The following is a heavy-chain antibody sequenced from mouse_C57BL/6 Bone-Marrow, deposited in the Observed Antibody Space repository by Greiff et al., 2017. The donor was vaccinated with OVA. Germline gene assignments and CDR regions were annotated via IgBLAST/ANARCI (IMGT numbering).Heavy chain of an antibody. Sequence: EVKLMKSGGGLVKPGGSLKLSCAASGFTFSSYAMSWVRQTPEKRLEWVATISDGGSYTYYPDNVKGRFTISRDNAKNNLYLQMSHLKSEDTAMYYCARGYYGSSYFDYWGQGTTLTVSS. CDR2: ISDGGSYT. V-gene: IGHV5-4*03. CDR3: ARGYYGSSYFDY. CDR1: GFTFSSYA. D-gene: IGHD1-1*01. J-gene: IGHJ2*01.